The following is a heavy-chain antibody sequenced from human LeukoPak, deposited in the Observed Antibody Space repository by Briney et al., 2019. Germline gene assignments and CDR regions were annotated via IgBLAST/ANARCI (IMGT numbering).Heavy chain of an antibody. D-gene: IGHD3-22*01. V-gene: IGHV1-18*01. J-gene: IGHJ4*02. CDR2: ISPYSGNT. CDR3: ARAHSYYDGGAYYDFDY. Sequence: ASVKVSCKASGYTFTSYGISWVRQAPGQGLEWMGWISPYSGNTNYAQKVQGRVTMTTDTSTSTAYMELRSLRSDDTAVYYCARAHSYYDGGAYYDFDYWGQGTLVTVSS. CDR1: GYTFTSYG.